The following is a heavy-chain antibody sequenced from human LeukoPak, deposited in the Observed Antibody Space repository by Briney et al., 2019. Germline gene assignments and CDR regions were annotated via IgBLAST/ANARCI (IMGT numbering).Heavy chain of an antibody. V-gene: IGHV1-2*02. CDR2: INPNSGGT. Sequence: ASVKVSCKASGYTFTGYYMHWVRQAPGQGLEWMGWINPNSGGTNYAQKFQGTVTMTRDTSISTAYMELSSLRSDDTAVYYCARGVAGVYFYYYMDVWGRGTTVTVSS. D-gene: IGHD1-14*01. CDR1: GYTFTGYY. J-gene: IGHJ6*03. CDR3: ARGVAGVYFYYYMDV.